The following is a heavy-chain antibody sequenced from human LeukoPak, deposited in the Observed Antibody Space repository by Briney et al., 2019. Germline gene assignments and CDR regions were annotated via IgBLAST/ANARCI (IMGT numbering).Heavy chain of an antibody. V-gene: IGHV4-34*01. CDR2: INHSGST. CDR3: ARDTYYFDSSGYYPFDY. CDR1: GESFSGYY. Sequence: PSETLSLTCAVYGESFSGYYWSWIRRPPGKGLEWIGEINHSGSTNYNPSLKSRVTISVDTSKNQFSLKLSSVTAADTAVYYCARDTYYFDSSGYYPFDYWGQGTLVTVSS. D-gene: IGHD3-22*01. J-gene: IGHJ4*02.